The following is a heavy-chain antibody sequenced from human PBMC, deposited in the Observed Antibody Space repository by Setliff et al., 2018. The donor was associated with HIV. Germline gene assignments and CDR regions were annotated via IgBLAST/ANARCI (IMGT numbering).Heavy chain of an antibody. CDR2: LYTSGST. V-gene: IGHV4-61*02. CDR1: GVSISRGSYY. Sequence: SETLSLTCTVSGVSISRGSYYWNWIRQPAGKGLEWIVRLYTSGSTNYNPSLKSRVTISVDTSKNQFSLKLSSVTAADTAVYYCAREDYYYYGMDVWGQGTTVTVSS. CDR3: AREDYYYYGMDV. J-gene: IGHJ6*02.